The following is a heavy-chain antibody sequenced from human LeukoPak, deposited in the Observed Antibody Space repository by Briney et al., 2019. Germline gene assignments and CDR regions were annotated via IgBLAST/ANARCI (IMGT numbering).Heavy chain of an antibody. CDR3: AKADDSSGWGAFDY. CDR2: ISGSGGST. Sequence: GGSLRLSCAASGFTFSSYAMSWVRQAPGKGLEWVSAISGSGGSTYYADSVKGRFTISRDNSKNTLYLQMNSLRAEDTAVCYCAKADDSSGWGAFDYWGQGTLVTVSS. CDR1: GFTFSSYA. V-gene: IGHV3-23*01. J-gene: IGHJ4*02. D-gene: IGHD6-19*01.